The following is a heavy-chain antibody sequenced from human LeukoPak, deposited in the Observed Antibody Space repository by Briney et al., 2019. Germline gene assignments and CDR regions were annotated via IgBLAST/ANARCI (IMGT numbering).Heavy chain of an antibody. CDR2: IIPIFGTA. D-gene: IGHD4-11*01. CDR3: ARVGTVTNTYFDY. J-gene: IGHJ4*02. CDR1: GGTFSSYA. V-gene: IGHV1-69*13. Sequence: ASVKVSCKASGGTFSSYAISWVRQAPGQGLEWMGGIIPIFGTANYAQKFQGRVTITADESTSTAYMELSSLRSEDTAVYYCARVGTVTNTYFDYWGQGTLVTVSS.